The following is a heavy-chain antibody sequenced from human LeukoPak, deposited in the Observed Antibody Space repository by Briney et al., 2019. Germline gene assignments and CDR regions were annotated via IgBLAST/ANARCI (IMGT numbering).Heavy chain of an antibody. D-gene: IGHD3-10*01. J-gene: IGHJ4*02. CDR1: EFTFSSYA. CDR2: LTSGGSS. CDR3: AKGLGSGSYYNVFDY. Sequence: GGSLRLSCAASEFTFSSYAMSWVRQAPGKGLEWVSSLTSGGSSYYADSVKGRFTISRDNSRNTLYLQMNSLRAEDTAVYYCAKGLGSGSYYNVFDYWGQGTLVTVSS. V-gene: IGHV3-23*01.